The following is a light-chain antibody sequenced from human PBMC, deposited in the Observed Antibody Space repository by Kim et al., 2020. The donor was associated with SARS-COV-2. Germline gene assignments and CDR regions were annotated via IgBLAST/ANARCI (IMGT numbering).Light chain of an antibody. CDR3: LVSYSGARV. CDR2: DTS. CDR1: TGAVTSGHY. J-gene: IGLJ3*02. Sequence: QAVVTQEPSLTVSPGGPVPLTCGSSTGAVTSGHYPYWFQQKPGQAPRTLIYDTSNRHSWTPARFSGSLLGGKAALTLSGAHPEDEADYYCLVSYSGARVFGGGTQLTVL. V-gene: IGLV7-46*01.